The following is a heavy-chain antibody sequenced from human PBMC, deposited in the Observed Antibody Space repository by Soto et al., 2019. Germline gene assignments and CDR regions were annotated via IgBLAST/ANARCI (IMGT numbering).Heavy chain of an antibody. V-gene: IGHV3-9*01. J-gene: IGHJ4*02. CDR3: VRSKGGYSYGTPFDY. CDR2: ISWNSGNI. D-gene: IGHD5-18*01. Sequence: EVQLEESGGALVQPGRSLRLSCAASGFTFDDYAMYWVRQVLGKGLEWVSSISWNSGNIGYADSVKGRFTTSRDNAENSLYLQMNSLRPEDTALYYCVRSKGGYSYGTPFDYWGQATLVTVSS. CDR1: GFTFDDYA.